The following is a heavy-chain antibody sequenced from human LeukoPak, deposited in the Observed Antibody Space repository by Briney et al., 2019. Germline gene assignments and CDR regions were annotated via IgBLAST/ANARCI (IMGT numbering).Heavy chain of an antibody. V-gene: IGHV4-31*03. Sequence: KPSETLSLTCTVSGGSISSGGYYWSWIRQHPGKGLEWIGYIHHSGSSYYNPSLKSRVIISVDTSKNQFSLKLNSVTAADTAVYYRANYGSGSYRFDPWGQGTLVTVSS. CDR2: IHHSGSS. J-gene: IGHJ5*02. CDR3: ANYGSGSYRFDP. CDR1: GGSISSGGYY. D-gene: IGHD3-10*01.